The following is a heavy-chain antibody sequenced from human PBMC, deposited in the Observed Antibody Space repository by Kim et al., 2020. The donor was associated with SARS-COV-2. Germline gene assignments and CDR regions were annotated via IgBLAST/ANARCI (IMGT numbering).Heavy chain of an antibody. CDR1: GFTFSNAW. V-gene: IGHV3-15*01. CDR2: IKSKTDGGTT. J-gene: IGHJ6*03. CDR3: TTDMADFGVVIAHYYYYYMDV. D-gene: IGHD3-3*01. Sequence: GGSLRLSCAASGFTFSNAWMSWVRQAPGKGLEWVGRIKSKTDGGTTDYAAPVKGRFTISRDDSKNTLYLQMNSLKTEDTAVYYCTTDMADFGVVIAHYYYYYMDVWGKGTTVTVSS.